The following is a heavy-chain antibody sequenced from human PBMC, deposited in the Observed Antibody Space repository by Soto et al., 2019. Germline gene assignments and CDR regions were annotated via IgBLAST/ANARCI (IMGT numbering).Heavy chain of an antibody. V-gene: IGHV4-39*01. CDR1: GGSISNNNYY. D-gene: IGHD7-27*01. Sequence: QLRLQESGPGLEKPSETLSLTCTVSGGSISNNNYYWGWIRQPPGKGLEWIGKVYYSGGTTYNPSLKSRGTISVDTSRDKFSLKPTSVTAADTAVYFCATWGQYDPRAFDISGQGTMVTCSS. J-gene: IGHJ3*02. CDR3: ATWGQYDPRAFDI. CDR2: VYYSGGT.